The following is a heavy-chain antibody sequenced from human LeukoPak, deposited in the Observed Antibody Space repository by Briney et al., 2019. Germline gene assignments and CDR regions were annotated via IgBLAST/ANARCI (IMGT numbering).Heavy chain of an antibody. V-gene: IGHV1-18*01. J-gene: IGHJ6*02. Sequence: ASVKVSCKASGYTFTSYGISWVRQAPGQGLEWMGWISAYNGNTNYAQKLQGRVTMTTDTSTSTAYMELRSLRSDDTAVYYCARDGRLPKRGGYNLYYYYYGMDVWGQGSTVTVSS. D-gene: IGHD5-24*01. CDR1: GYTFTSYG. CDR3: ARDGRLPKRGGYNLYYYYYGMDV. CDR2: ISAYNGNT.